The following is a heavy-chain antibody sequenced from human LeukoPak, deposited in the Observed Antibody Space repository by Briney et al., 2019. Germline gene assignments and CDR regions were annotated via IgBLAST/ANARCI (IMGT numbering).Heavy chain of an antibody. CDR1: GFAFNNYG. Sequence: QPGGTLRLSCAASGFAFNNYGMSWVRQAPGKGLEWISAMSGSGGSTYYADSVKGRFTISRDNAKNSLYLQMNSLRAEDTAVYYCARDASWVYGSGILNYYYYYMDVWGKGTTVTISS. J-gene: IGHJ6*03. V-gene: IGHV3-23*01. CDR2: MSGSGGST. CDR3: ARDASWVYGSGILNYYYYYMDV. D-gene: IGHD3-10*01.